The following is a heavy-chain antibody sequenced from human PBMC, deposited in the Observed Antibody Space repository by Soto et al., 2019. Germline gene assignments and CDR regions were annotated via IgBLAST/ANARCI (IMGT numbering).Heavy chain of an antibody. D-gene: IGHD6-19*01. V-gene: IGHV1-69*02. CDR3: ARAYSSGWSLYFDY. J-gene: IGHJ4*02. Sequence: ASVKVSCKASGGTFSSYTISWVRQAPGQGLEWMGRIIPILGIANYAQKFQGRVTITADKSTSTAYMELSSLRSEDTAVYYCARAYSSGWSLYFDYWGQGTLVTVSS. CDR1: GGTFSSYT. CDR2: IIPILGIA.